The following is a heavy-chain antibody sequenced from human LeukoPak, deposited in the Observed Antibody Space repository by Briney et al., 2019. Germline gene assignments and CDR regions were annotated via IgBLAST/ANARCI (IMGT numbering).Heavy chain of an antibody. V-gene: IGHV4-59*01. CDR2: IYYSGST. CDR1: GGSISSYY. J-gene: IGHJ2*01. Sequence: SETLSLTCTVSGGSISSYYWSWIRQPPGKGLEWIGYIYYSGSTNYNPSLKSRVTISVDTSKNQFSLKLSSVTAADTAVYYCASQKRGYGGNRKGYFDLWSRGTLVTVSS. CDR3: ASQKRGYGGNRKGYFDL. D-gene: IGHD4-23*01.